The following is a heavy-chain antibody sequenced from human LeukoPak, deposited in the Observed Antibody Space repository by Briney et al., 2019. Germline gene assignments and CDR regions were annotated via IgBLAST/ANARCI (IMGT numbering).Heavy chain of an antibody. CDR2: IYYTGST. J-gene: IGHJ4*02. CDR3: ARRSANYATVDY. D-gene: IGHD4/OR15-4a*01. CDR1: GGSISSSTYY. V-gene: IGHV4-39*07. Sequence: SETLSLTCTVSGGSISSSTYYWGWIRQPPGKGLEWIGSIYYTGSTYYNPSLKSRVTISVDTSKNQFSLNLSSVTAADTAVYYCARRSANYATVDYWGQGTLVTVSS.